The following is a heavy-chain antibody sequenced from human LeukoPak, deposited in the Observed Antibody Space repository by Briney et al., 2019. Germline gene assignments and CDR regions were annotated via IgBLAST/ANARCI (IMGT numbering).Heavy chain of an antibody. D-gene: IGHD7-27*01. J-gene: IGHJ4*02. CDR1: GYTFTSYA. Sequence: ASVKVSCKASGYTFTSYAINWVRQAPGQGLEWMGGIIPIVVTANYAQKFQGRVTITADESTSTAYMELSSLRSEDTAVYYCARGPANWGSYGYWGQGTLVTVSS. CDR2: IIPIVVTA. V-gene: IGHV1-69*13. CDR3: ARGPANWGSYGY.